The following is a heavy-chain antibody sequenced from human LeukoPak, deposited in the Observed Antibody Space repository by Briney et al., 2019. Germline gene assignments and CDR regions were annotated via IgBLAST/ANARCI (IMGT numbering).Heavy chain of an antibody. J-gene: IGHJ4*02. Sequence: PGGSLRLSCAASGFTFSSYGMHWVRQAPGKGLEWVAFIRYDGSNKYYADSVKGRFTISRDNSKNTLYLQMNSLRAEDTAVYYCAKIRDSSSSLDYWGQGTLVTVSS. D-gene: IGHD6-6*01. CDR3: AKIRDSSSSLDY. CDR1: GFTFSSYG. CDR2: IRYDGSNK. V-gene: IGHV3-30*02.